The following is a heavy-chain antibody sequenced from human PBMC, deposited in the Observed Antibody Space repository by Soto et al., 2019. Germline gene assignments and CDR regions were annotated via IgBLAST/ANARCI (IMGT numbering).Heavy chain of an antibody. V-gene: IGHV3-53*01. CDR2: IYTGGST. J-gene: IGHJ5*02. D-gene: IGHD4-17*01. Sequence: EVQLVESGGGLIQPGGSLRLSCAASGFTVSSDYMSWVRQAPGKGLEWVSVIYTGGSTYYADSVKGRFTFSRDNSEHPLYLPMISLRAEAAAVYYCARAYGGNPALFDPWGQGTLVTVSS. CDR3: ARAYGGNPALFDP. CDR1: GFTVSSDY.